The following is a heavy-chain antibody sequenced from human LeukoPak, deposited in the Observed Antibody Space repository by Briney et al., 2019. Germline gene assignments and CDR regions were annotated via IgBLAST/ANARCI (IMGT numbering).Heavy chain of an antibody. CDR2: ISGSDGTI. D-gene: IGHD1-1*01. CDR3: AREYTQRDY. J-gene: IGHJ4*02. Sequence: GGSLRLSCVAYGFTLRDYYMSWVRQAPGKGLEWVSYISGSDGTIKYADSVKGRFTISRDSARNSVYLQMNSLRVEDTAVYYCAREYTQRDYWGQGTLVTVSS. CDR1: GFTLRDYY. V-gene: IGHV3-11*01.